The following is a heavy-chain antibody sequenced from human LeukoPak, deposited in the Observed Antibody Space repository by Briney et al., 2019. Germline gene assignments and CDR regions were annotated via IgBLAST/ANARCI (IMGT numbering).Heavy chain of an antibody. Sequence: AGGSLRLSCVASGFTFSDHSMMWVRQAPGKGLEWVANIKRDGSEKNYVDSVRGRFTVSRDNRENSLYLQMNSLRAEDTALYYCGKDISAGGMDVWGQGTTVTVSS. D-gene: IGHD3-10*01. V-gene: IGHV3-7*03. J-gene: IGHJ6*02. CDR3: GKDISAGGMDV. CDR1: GFTFSDHS. CDR2: IKRDGSEK.